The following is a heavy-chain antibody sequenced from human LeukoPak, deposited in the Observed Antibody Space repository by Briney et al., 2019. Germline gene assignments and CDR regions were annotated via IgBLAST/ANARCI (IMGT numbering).Heavy chain of an antibody. D-gene: IGHD3-10*01. J-gene: IGHJ4*02. Sequence: SETLSLTCTVSGYSISSGYYWGWIRQPPGKGLEWIGSIYYSGSTYYNPSLKSRVTISVDTSKNQFSLKLSSVTAADTAVYYCARETKYYYGSGSYSRPAYWGQGTLVTVSS. CDR2: IYYSGST. V-gene: IGHV4-38-2*02. CDR3: ARETKYYYGSGSYSRPAY. CDR1: GYSISSGYY.